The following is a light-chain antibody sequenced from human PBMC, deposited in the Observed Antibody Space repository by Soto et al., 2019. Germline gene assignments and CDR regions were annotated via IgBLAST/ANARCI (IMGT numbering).Light chain of an antibody. CDR1: SSNIGAGYD. CDR2: GNS. Sequence: QPVLTQPPSVSGAPGKRVTISCTGSSSNIGAGYDVHWYQQLPGTAPKLLIYGNSNRPSGVPDRFSGSKSGTSASMAITGLHAEDEADYYCQSYDSSLSGSNVVFGGGTKLTVL. CDR3: QSYDSSLSGSNVV. J-gene: IGLJ2*01. V-gene: IGLV1-40*01.